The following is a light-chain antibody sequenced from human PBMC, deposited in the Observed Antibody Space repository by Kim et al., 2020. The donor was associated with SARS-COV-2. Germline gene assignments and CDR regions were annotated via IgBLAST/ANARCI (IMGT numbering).Light chain of an antibody. CDR2: QDN. CDR3: QAWDSSTVV. V-gene: IGLV3-1*01. Sequence: VTPGQTASITCSGDKLGHKYACWYQQKPGQSPVLVIYQDNKRPSGIPERFSGSNSGNTATLTISGTQAMDEADYYCQAWDSSTVVFGGGTQLTVL. CDR1: KLGHKY. J-gene: IGLJ2*01.